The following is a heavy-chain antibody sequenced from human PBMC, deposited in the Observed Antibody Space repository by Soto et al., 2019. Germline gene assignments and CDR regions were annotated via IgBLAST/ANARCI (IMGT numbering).Heavy chain of an antibody. J-gene: IGHJ4*02. CDR2: ISYDGSNK. CDR3: AKDYRQLWDY. Sequence: QVQLVESGGGVVQPGRSLRLSCAASGFTFSSYGMHWVRQAPGKGLEWVAVISYDGSNKYYADSVKGRFTISRDNSKNTLYLQMNSLRAEDTAVYYCAKDYRQLWDYWGQGTLVTVSS. D-gene: IGHD6-6*01. CDR1: GFTFSSYG. V-gene: IGHV3-30*18.